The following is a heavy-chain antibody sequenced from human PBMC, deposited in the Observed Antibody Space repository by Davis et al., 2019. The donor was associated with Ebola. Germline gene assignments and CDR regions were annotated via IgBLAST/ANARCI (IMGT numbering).Heavy chain of an antibody. CDR1: GFTFSSYW. Sequence: PGGSLRLSCAASGFTFSSYWMSWVRQAPGKGLEWVANIKQDGSEKYYVDSVKGRFTIPRDNAKNSLYLQMNSLRAEDTAVYYCARRPVMSYDFWTGYNWFDPWGQGTLVTVSS. D-gene: IGHD3-3*01. J-gene: IGHJ5*02. V-gene: IGHV3-7*01. CDR3: ARRPVMSYDFWTGYNWFDP. CDR2: IKQDGSEK.